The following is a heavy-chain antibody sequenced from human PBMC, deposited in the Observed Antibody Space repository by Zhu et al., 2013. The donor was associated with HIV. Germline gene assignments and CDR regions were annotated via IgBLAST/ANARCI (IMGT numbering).Heavy chain of an antibody. CDR3: ARDPAYGDYFLLGY. Sequence: QVQLVQSGAEVKKPGASVKVSCKASGYTFTSYGISWVRQAPGQGLEWEWEWISAYNGNTNYAQKLQGRVTMTTDTSTSTAYMELRSLRSDDTAVYYCARDPAYGDYFLLGYWGQGTLVTVSS. V-gene: IGHV1-18*04. CDR2: ISAYNGNT. D-gene: IGHD4-17*01. CDR1: GYTFTSYG. J-gene: IGHJ4*02.